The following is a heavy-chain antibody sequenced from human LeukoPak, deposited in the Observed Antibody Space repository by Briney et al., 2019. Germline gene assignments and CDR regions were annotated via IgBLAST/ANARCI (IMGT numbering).Heavy chain of an antibody. J-gene: IGHJ4*02. D-gene: IGHD6-19*01. V-gene: IGHV4-34*01. CDR3: ASRAPPIAVADAGLDS. Sequence: SETLSLTCTIYGASFSGRYWSWIRQPPGKGLEWLGEVYHSGSTSYNPSLKSLVTISIDTTKNQFSLNWTSVTAADTAVYYCASRAPPIAVADAGLDSWGQGTLVTVSS. CDR1: GASFSGRY. CDR2: VYHSGST.